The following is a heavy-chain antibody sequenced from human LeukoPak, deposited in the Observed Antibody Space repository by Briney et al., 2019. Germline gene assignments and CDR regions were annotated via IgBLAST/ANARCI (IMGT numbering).Heavy chain of an antibody. Sequence: ASVKVSCKASGYTFSSYDINWVRQATGQGLEWMGWMNPNGANTGYAQKFQGRVTMTRNTSINTAYMELSSLRSEDTAVYYCARGDYYGSGNFDYWGQGSLVTVSS. J-gene: IGHJ4*02. D-gene: IGHD3-10*01. V-gene: IGHV1-8*01. CDR3: ARGDYYGSGNFDY. CDR2: MNPNGANT. CDR1: GYTFSSYD.